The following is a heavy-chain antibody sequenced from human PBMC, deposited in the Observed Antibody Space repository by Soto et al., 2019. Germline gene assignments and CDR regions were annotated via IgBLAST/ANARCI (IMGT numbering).Heavy chain of an antibody. CDR1: GGYVGSSSYY. Sequence: SETLSLTCTVSGGYVGSSSYYWGSVRQPPGKGLEWIGSVYYSGSTYYNPSLESRVTISVDKSKNQFSLKLMSLSAADTAVYYCARLEGLATISYYFDYWGQGALVTVSS. D-gene: IGHD3-9*01. V-gene: IGHV4-39*01. CDR3: ARLEGLATISYYFDY. CDR2: VYYSGST. J-gene: IGHJ4*02.